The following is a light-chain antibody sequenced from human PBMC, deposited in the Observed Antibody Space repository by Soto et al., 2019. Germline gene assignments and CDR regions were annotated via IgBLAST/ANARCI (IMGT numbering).Light chain of an antibody. CDR1: QSVSSSY. CDR3: QQYGSSPPAIT. CDR2: GAS. V-gene: IGKV3-20*01. J-gene: IGKJ5*01. Sequence: EIVLTQSPGTLSLSPGERATLSCRASQSVSSSYLAWYQQKPGQAPRLLIYGASSRDTGIPDRFSGSGSGTEFTLTLSRLEPEDFEVYSCQQYGSSPPAITFGQGTRLEIK.